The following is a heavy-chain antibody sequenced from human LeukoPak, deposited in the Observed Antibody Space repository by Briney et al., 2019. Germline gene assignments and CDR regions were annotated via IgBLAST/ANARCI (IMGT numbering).Heavy chain of an antibody. Sequence: ASVKVSCKASGYTFTSYDINWVRQATGQGLEWMGWMNANSGNTGYAQKFKGRITRTRDTSINTAYIGLSSLRSEDTAVYYCVRGVTEEQVVWWYCDLCGRGTPVTVSS. CDR2: MNANSGNT. D-gene: IGHD6-6*01. CDR1: GYTFTSYD. CDR3: VRGVTEEQVVWWYCDL. V-gene: IGHV1-8*01. J-gene: IGHJ2*01.